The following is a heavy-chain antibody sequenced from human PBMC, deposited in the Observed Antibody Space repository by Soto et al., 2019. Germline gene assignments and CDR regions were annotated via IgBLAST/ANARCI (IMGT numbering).Heavy chain of an antibody. CDR1: GFTFRNHA. CDR2: IAHDGSNA. Sequence: QVQLVESGGGVVQPGGSLRLSCAASGFTFRNHAMHWVRQAPGNGLVRLAVIAHDGSNAFYRDSVKGRFTVTRDNSKNTLYLYMNSLRSEDTGVYYCARGDREDILVVGGARPGEYGTDIWGQGTTVIVSS. D-gene: IGHD2-15*01. J-gene: IGHJ6*02. V-gene: IGHV3-30-3*01. CDR3: ARGDREDILVVGGARPGEYGTDI.